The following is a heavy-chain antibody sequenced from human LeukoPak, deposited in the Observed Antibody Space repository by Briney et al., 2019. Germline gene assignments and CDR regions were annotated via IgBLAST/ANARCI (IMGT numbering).Heavy chain of an antibody. J-gene: IGHJ4*02. Sequence: GGSLRLSCAASGFTFTNYDIHWVRQALGKGLEWVALISYDGINKYYADSVKGRFTISRDNSNNTVYLQMNSLRAEDTAVYYCAKPQLMGSSSWYGYLGQGTLVTVSS. CDR1: GFTFTNYD. D-gene: IGHD6-13*01. CDR3: AKPQLMGSSSWYGY. CDR2: ISYDGINK. V-gene: IGHV3-30*18.